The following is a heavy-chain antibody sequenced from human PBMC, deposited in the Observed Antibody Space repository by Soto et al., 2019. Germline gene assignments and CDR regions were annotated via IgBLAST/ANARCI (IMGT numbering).Heavy chain of an antibody. CDR3: AKDLEYCAGGSCYKSAYWYFDL. J-gene: IGHJ2*01. CDR1: GFTFSTYA. V-gene: IGHV3-23*01. CDR2: ISGSGDRT. Sequence: EVPLLESGGDLVQPVGSLRLSCVASGFTFSTYAMSWVRQAPGKGLEWVSSISGSGDRTYYADSVKGRFTVSRDNSKNTLYLQMNSLRAEDTAVYYCAKDLEYCAGGSCYKSAYWYFDLWGRGTLVTVSS. D-gene: IGHD2-15*01.